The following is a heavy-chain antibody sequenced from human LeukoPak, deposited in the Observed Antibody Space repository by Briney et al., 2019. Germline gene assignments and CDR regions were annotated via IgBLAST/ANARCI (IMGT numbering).Heavy chain of an antibody. V-gene: IGHV4-59*08. J-gene: IGHJ4*02. D-gene: IGHD3-10*01. CDR1: GGSISSYY. CDR3: SRHAPGYFDY. Sequence: SETLSLTCTVSGGSISSYYWSWIRQPPGKGLEWIGSIYYTGSTTYNPSLKSRVTVSVDTSKNQFSLKLSSVTAADTAVYYCSRHAPGYFDYWGQGALV. CDR2: IYYTGST.